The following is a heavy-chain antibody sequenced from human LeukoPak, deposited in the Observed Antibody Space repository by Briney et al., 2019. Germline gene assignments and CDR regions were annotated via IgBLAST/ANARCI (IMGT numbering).Heavy chain of an antibody. Sequence: PGGSLRLSCAASGFTFSSYAMHWVRQAPGKGLEWVGVISYDGSNKYYADSVKGRFTISRDNSKNTLYLQMNSLRAEDTAVYYCAREGVAYAFDIWGQGTMVTVSS. V-gene: IGHV3-30-3*01. CDR2: ISYDGSNK. CDR3: AREGVAYAFDI. D-gene: IGHD5-12*01. CDR1: GFTFSSYA. J-gene: IGHJ3*02.